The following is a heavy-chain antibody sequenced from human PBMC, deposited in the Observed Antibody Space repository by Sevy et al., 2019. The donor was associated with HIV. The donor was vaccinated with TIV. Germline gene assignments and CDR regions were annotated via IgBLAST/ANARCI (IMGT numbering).Heavy chain of an antibody. Sequence: ASVKVSCKASGYTFTSYDINWVRQATGQGLEWMGWMNPNSGNTGYAQKFQGRVTMTRNTSISTAYMELSSLRSEDTAVYYCARTPTRITIFGVVIRARGDPGGLHYYYGMDVWGQGTTVTVSS. D-gene: IGHD3-3*01. J-gene: IGHJ6*02. CDR1: GYTFTSYD. V-gene: IGHV1-8*01. CDR3: ARTPTRITIFGVVIRARGDPGGLHYYYGMDV. CDR2: MNPNSGNT.